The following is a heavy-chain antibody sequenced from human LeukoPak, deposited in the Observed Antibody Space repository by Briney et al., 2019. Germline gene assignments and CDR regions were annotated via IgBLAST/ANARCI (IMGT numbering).Heavy chain of an antibody. J-gene: IGHJ6*03. CDR2: IIPIFGTA. V-gene: IGHV1-69*05. D-gene: IGHD4-11*01. CDR3: ARTVTTMDYYYYYYMDV. Sequence: SVKVSFKASGGTFSSYAISWVRQAPGQGLEWTGGIIPIFGTANYAQKFQGRVTITTDESTSTAYMELSSLRSEDTAVYYCARTVTTMDYYYYYYMDVWGKGTTVTVSS. CDR1: GGTFSSYA.